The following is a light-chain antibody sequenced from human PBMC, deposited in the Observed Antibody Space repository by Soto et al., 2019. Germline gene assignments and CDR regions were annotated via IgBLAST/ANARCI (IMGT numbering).Light chain of an antibody. CDR1: QSVLDRSKRMES. Sequence: DIVLTQSPDSLVLSLGERATMNCKASQSVLDRSKRMESLAWYQQKPGQPPRLLIHWASTRESGVPDRFSGSGSGTDFTLTISSLQGEDVAVYYCLQYYTIPWTFGQGTKVDIK. CDR2: WAS. J-gene: IGKJ1*01. V-gene: IGKV4-1*01. CDR3: LQYYTIPWT.